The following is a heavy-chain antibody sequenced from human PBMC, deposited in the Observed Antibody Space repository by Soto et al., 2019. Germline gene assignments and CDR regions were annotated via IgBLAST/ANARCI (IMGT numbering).Heavy chain of an antibody. D-gene: IGHD3-16*02. Sequence: GAAMVKASQTVRVTCAFAGFSLSTKGVGVGWIRQPPGKALEWLAVIYWDNDRRYCSSLTSRLAITKDTSINQVVLTMTALDPVDTATYYCAQVTITYGGVIGLDAFDIWGEGTMVSVSS. V-gene: IGHV2-5*02. CDR3: AQVTITYGGVIGLDAFDI. CDR1: GFSLSTKGVG. J-gene: IGHJ3*02. CDR2: IYWDNDR.